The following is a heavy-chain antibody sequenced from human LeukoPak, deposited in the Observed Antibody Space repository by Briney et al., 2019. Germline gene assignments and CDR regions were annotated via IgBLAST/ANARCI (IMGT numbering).Heavy chain of an antibody. D-gene: IGHD5-12*01. CDR2: TSAYNGNT. Sequence: ASVKVSCKASGYTFTSYGISWVRQAPGQGLEWMGWTSAYNGNTNYAQKLQGRVTMTTDTSTSTAYMELRSLRSDDTAVYYCARDKAWDGYNYNYDYWGQGTLVTVSS. CDR3: ARDKAWDGYNYNYDY. V-gene: IGHV1-18*01. J-gene: IGHJ4*02. CDR1: GYTFTSYG.